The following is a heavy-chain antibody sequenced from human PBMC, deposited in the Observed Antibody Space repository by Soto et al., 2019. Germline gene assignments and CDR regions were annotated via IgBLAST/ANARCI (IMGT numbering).Heavy chain of an antibody. J-gene: IGHJ3*02. D-gene: IGHD3-16*02. Sequence: PSETLSLTCTVSGGSISSYYWSWIRQPPGKGLEWIGYIYYSGSTNYNPSLKSRVTISVDTSKNQFSLKLSSVTAADTAVYYCARHRPFVYDDSWGSYPSDDAFDIWGKGTMVTVSS. CDR1: GGSISSYY. CDR3: ARHRPFVYDDSWGSYPSDDAFDI. V-gene: IGHV4-59*08. CDR2: IYYSGST.